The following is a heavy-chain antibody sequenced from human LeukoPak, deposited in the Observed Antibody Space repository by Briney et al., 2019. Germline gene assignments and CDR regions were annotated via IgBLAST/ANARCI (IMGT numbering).Heavy chain of an antibody. CDR2: IWYDGSNK. V-gene: IGHV3-33*01. CDR3: AREPYIVVVVAATDY. CDR1: GFTFSSYG. Sequence: GRSLRLSCAASGFTFSSYGIHWVRQAPGKGLEWVAVIWYDGSNKYYADSVKGRFTISRDNSKNTLYLQMNSLRAEDTAVYYCAREPYIVVVVAATDYWGQGTLVTVSS. J-gene: IGHJ4*02. D-gene: IGHD2-15*01.